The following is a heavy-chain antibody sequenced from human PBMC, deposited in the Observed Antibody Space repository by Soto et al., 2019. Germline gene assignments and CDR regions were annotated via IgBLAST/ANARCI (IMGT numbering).Heavy chain of an antibody. CDR2: ISSNGDST. D-gene: IGHD4-17*01. V-gene: IGHV3-64D*06. J-gene: IGHJ5*02. CDR1: GFTLSMFS. CDR3: VHPRSTVQIPPT. Sequence: SXRLSCSSSGFTLSMFSMHWVRQAPGKGLEYVSGISSNGDSTYYADSVKGRFTISRDNSKNTLYLQMSSLRAVDTAVYYCVHPRSTVQIPPTWGQGTLVTVSS.